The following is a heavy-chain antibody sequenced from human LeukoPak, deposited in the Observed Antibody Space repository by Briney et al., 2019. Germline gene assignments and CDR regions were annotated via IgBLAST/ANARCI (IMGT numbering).Heavy chain of an antibody. CDR2: IKQDGSEK. D-gene: IGHD3-10*01. CDR1: GFTFSSYW. J-gene: IGHJ6*02. V-gene: IGHV3-7*01. Sequence: GGSLRLPCAASGFTFSSYWMSWVRQAPGKGLEWVANIKQDGSEKYYVDSVKGRFTISRDNAKNSLYLQMNSLRAEDTAVYYCARLPMVRGVIISYYYYYGMDVWGQGTTVTVSS. CDR3: ARLPMVRGVIISYYYYYGMDV.